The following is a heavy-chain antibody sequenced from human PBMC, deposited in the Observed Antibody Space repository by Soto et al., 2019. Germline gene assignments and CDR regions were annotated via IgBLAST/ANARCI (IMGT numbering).Heavy chain of an antibody. V-gene: IGHV1-3*01. CDR3: TFGYCSSTSCPSLFAY. Sequence: QVQLVQSGAEVKKPGASVKVSCKASGYTFTSYAMHWVRQAPGQRLEWMGWINAGNGNTKYSQKFQGRVTITRDTSASKAYMELSSLRSEDTAVYYCTFGYCSSTSCPSLFAYWGQGTLVTVSS. CDR2: INAGNGNT. D-gene: IGHD2-2*01. J-gene: IGHJ4*02. CDR1: GYTFTSYA.